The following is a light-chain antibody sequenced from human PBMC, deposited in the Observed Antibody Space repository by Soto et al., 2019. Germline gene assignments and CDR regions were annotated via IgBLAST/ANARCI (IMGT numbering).Light chain of an antibody. V-gene: IGKV3-15*01. CDR2: GTS. CDR1: QSVSSN. Sequence: EIVMTQSPATLSVSPGERATLSCRASQSVSSNLAWYQQKPGQAPRLLIYGTSTRATGIPARFSGSGSVTEFTLTINSLQSEDFEVYYFQQYNKWHLTFCPRTKLDIK. J-gene: IGKJ3*01. CDR3: QQYNKWHLT.